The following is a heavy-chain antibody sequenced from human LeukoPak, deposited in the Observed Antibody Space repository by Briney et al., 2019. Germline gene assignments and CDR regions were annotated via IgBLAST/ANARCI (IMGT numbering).Heavy chain of an antibody. V-gene: IGHV3-7*01. J-gene: IGHJ4*02. CDR2: IKQDGSEK. CDR3: AREGDIGLDY. CDR1: GFTFSSYG. Sequence: GGSLRLSCAASGFTFSSYGMHWVRQAPGKGLEWVANIKQDGSEKYYVDSVKGRFTISRDNAKNSLYLQMNSLRAEDTAVYYCAREGDIGLDYWGQGTLVTVSS. D-gene: IGHD5-12*01.